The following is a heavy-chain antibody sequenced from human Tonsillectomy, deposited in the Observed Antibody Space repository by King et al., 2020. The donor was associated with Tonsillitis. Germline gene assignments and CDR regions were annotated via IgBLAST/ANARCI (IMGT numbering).Heavy chain of an antibody. CDR2: ISGRGGST. D-gene: IGHD5-18*01. V-gene: IGHV3-23*04. Sequence: VQLVESGGGLVQPGGSLRLSCAASGFTFSSSAMAWLRQAPGKGLEWVSGISGRGGSTYYADSVKGRFTISRDNSKNTLYLQMNILGAVDTALYYCAKVVSTAMVYYFDYSGPVTLVTVSS. J-gene: IGHJ4*02. CDR1: GFTFSSSA. CDR3: AKVVSTAMVYYFDY.